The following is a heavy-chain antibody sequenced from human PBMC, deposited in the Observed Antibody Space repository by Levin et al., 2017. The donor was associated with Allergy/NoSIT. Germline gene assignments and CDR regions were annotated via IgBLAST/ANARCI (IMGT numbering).Heavy chain of an antibody. CDR2: IWYDGSNK. CDR3: ARDRYSAVAGIDWTHPLDY. D-gene: IGHD6-19*01. J-gene: IGHJ4*02. CDR1: GFTFSNFG. V-gene: IGHV3-33*01. Sequence: GESLKISCAASGFTFSNFGIHWVRQAPGKGLEWVLAIWYDGSNKYYRDSVKGRFTISRDNSKNTLYLQMDSLRVEDTAVYYCARDRYSAVAGIDWTHPLDYWGQGTLVTVSS.